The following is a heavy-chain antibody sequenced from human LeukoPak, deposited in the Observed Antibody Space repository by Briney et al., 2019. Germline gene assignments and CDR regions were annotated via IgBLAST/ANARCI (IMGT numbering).Heavy chain of an antibody. CDR1: GASLRGSY. V-gene: IGHV4-34*01. CDR2: IDHSGST. J-gene: IGHJ3*02. D-gene: IGHD3-22*01. Sequence: SETLSLTCAVQGASLRGSYWSWIRHPPGKGLQWIGQIDHSGSTHSIPSLKSRVTISVDNSKNQFSLKLSSVTAADTAVYYCARVGDSSGYYKGFDIWGQGTMVTVSS. CDR3: ARVGDSSGYYKGFDI.